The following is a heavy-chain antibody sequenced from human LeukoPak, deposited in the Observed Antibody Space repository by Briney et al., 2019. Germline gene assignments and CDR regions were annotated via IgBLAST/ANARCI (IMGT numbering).Heavy chain of an antibody. Sequence: SVKVSCKASGGTFSSYTISWVRQAPGQGLEWMGRIIPILGIANYAQKLQGRVTITADKSTSTAYMELSSLKSEDTAVYYCARDPAGAAGETLFDYWGQGTLVTVSS. CDR1: GGTFSSYT. J-gene: IGHJ4*02. CDR3: ARDPAGAAGETLFDY. V-gene: IGHV1-69*04. CDR2: IIPILGIA. D-gene: IGHD1-26*01.